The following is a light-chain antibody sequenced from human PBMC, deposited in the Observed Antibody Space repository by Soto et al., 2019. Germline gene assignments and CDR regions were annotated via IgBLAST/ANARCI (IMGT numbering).Light chain of an antibody. CDR3: QPYDTY. J-gene: IGKJ3*01. Sequence: DIQMTQSPFTLSASVGDRVTITCRASQSVSRWLAWYQQKPGMAPKLLIYDASTLQGGVPSRFSGSGSGTEFTLTISSLQPDDFATYYCQPYDTYFGPGTKVDLK. CDR2: DAS. V-gene: IGKV1-5*01. CDR1: QSVSRW.